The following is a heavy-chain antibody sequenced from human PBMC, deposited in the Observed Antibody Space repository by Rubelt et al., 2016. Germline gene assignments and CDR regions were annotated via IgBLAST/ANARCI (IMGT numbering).Heavy chain of an antibody. D-gene: IGHD6-13*01. CDR2: ISSDGSST. V-gene: IGHV3-74*01. J-gene: IGHJ4*01. CDR1: GFTFSSYW. CDR3: ARRENIAAAGTLDY. Sequence: EVQVLESGGGLVQPGGSLRLSCAASGFTFSSYWMHWVRQAPGKGLVWVSRISSDGSSTNYADSVRGRFTISRDNAKNTLYLQMSRLRAEDTAVYYCARRENIAAAGTLDYWGLGTLVTVSS.